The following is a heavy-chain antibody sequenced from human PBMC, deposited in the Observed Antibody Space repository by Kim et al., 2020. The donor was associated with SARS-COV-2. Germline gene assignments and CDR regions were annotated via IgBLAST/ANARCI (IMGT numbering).Heavy chain of an antibody. CDR3: ASSTDGVSCFDH. V-gene: IGHV3-48*03. D-gene: IGHD3-3*01. J-gene: IGHJ5*02. Sequence: GGSLRLSCAASGFTFSSYEMNWVRQAPGKGLEWVSYISSSGSTIYYADSVKGRFTISRDNSKNTLYVQMNSLRAEDTAVYYCASSTDGVSCFDHWGQG. CDR2: ISSSGSTI. CDR1: GFTFSSYE.